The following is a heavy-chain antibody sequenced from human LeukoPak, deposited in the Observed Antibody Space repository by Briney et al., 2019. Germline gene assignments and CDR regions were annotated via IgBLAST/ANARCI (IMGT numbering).Heavy chain of an antibody. CDR1: GFTFSSYA. CDR3: AKPLVSDYYDSSGYWGY. D-gene: IGHD3-22*01. Sequence: PRGSLRLSCAASGFTFSSYAMSWVRQAPGKGLEWVSAISGSGDSTYYSDSVKGRFTISRDNSKNTLYVQMNSLRAEDTAVYYCAKPLVSDYYDSSGYWGYWGQGTLVTASS. V-gene: IGHV3-23*01. J-gene: IGHJ4*02. CDR2: ISGSGDST.